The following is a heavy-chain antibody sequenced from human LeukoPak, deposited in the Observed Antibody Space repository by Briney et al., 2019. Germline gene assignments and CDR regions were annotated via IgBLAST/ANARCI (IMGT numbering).Heavy chain of an antibody. CDR1: GYTFTSYG. CDR3: ARRYYYDSSGYLSASDI. CDR2: ISAYNGNT. V-gene: IGHV1-18*01. Sequence: ASVKVSCKASGYTFTSYGISWVRQAPGQGLEWMGWISAYNGNTNYAQKLQGRVTMTTDTSTSTAYMELRSLRSDDTAVYYCARRYYYDSSGYLSASDIWGQGTMVTVSS. D-gene: IGHD3-22*01. J-gene: IGHJ3*02.